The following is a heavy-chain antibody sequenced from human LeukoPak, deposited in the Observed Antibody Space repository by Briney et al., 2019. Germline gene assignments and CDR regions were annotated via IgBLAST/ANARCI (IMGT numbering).Heavy chain of an antibody. V-gene: IGHV3-21*01. D-gene: IGHD6-13*01. CDR3: ARDLGSSSWPLDY. CDR2: ISSSSSYI. Sequence: GGSLRLSCAASGFTFSSYSMNWVRQAPGKGLEWVSSISSSSSYIYYADSVRGRFTISRDNAKNSLYLQMNSLRAEDTAVYYCARDLGSSSWPLDYWGQGTLVTVSS. J-gene: IGHJ4*02. CDR1: GFTFSSYS.